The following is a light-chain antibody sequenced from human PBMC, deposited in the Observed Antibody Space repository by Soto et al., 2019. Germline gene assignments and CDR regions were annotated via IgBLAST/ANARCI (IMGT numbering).Light chain of an antibody. CDR2: GAS. CDR1: QGISRW. J-gene: IGKJ4*01. CDR3: QQADDFPLS. V-gene: IGKV1-12*01. Sequence: DIQMTQSPSSVSASVGDTVTITCRASQGISRWFAWYQQKPGKAPNLLIYGASTLQSGVPSRFSGSGSGTDFTLTISSLQPEDFATYFCQQADDFPLSFGGGTQVEVK.